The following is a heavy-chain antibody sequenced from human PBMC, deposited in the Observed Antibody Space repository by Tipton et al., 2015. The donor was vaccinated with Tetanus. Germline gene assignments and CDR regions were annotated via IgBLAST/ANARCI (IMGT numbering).Heavy chain of an antibody. CDR2: IYPGDSNI. CDR3: ARRRTTTALSYYFDS. V-gene: IGHV5-51*03. Sequence: QLVQSGAEVKKPGSSVKVSCKTSGGSFSTYAINWVRQAPGHGLEWMGIIYPGDSNIRYSPSFQGQVTISADRSISTAYLQWSSLKASDTAMYYCARRRTTTALSYYFDSWGQGTLVTVSS. D-gene: IGHD4-17*01. CDR1: GGSFSTYA. J-gene: IGHJ4*02.